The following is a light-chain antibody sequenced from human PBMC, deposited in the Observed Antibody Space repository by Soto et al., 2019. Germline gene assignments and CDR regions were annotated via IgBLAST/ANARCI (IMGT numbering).Light chain of an antibody. CDR1: QSISSW. Sequence: DLQMTQSPSPLFALLGDRGTIPFRASQSISSWLAWYQQKPGKAPKLLIYKASTLKSGVPSRFSGSGSGTEFTLTISSLQPDDFATYYCQHYNSYSEAFGQGTKVDI. CDR2: KAS. CDR3: QHYNSYSEA. J-gene: IGKJ1*01. V-gene: IGKV1-5*03.